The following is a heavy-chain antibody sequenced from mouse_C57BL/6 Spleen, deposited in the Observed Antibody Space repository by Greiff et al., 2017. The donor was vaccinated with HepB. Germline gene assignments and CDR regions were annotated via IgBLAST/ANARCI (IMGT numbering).Heavy chain of an antibody. J-gene: IGHJ4*01. CDR3: ARYDGYPYYAMDY. CDR2: IRNKANGYTT. CDR1: GFTFTDYY. D-gene: IGHD2-3*01. Sequence: FNFVESVGGLVQPGGSLSLSCAASGFTFTDYYMSWVRQPPGKALEWLGFIRNKANGYTTEYSASVKGRFTISRDNSQNILYLQMNALRAEDSATYCGARYDGYPYYAMDYWGKGTSVTVSS. V-gene: IGHV7-3*01.